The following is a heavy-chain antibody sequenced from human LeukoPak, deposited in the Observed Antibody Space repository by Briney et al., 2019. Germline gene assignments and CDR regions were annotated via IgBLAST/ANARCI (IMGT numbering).Heavy chain of an antibody. CDR3: ATKNAVRWFDT. CDR1: GGSISTTYW. V-gene: IGHV4-4*02. CDR2: IYPSGST. J-gene: IGHJ5*02. Sequence: KSAETLSLTCAVSGGSISTTYWWSWVRQPPGTGLEWVGEIYPSGSTNYNPSLKSRVTMSVDKSNNQLSLKLRSVTAADTAAYYCATKNAVRWFDTWGQGTLVTVSP. D-gene: IGHD4-17*01.